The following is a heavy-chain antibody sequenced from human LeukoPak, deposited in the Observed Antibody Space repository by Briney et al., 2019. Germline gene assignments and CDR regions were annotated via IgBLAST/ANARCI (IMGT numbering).Heavy chain of an antibody. CDR1: GFTFSNYG. V-gene: IGHV3-30*18. Sequence: GGSLRLSCTASGFTFSNYGMHWIRQAPGEGLEWVAVISNDGSIKYYADPVKGRFTVSRGNSKNTLYLQMNSLRAEDTAIYYCAKGYGDSDYYYGLDVWGQGTTVTVSS. CDR2: ISNDGSIK. J-gene: IGHJ6*02. D-gene: IGHD4-17*01. CDR3: AKGYGDSDYYYGLDV.